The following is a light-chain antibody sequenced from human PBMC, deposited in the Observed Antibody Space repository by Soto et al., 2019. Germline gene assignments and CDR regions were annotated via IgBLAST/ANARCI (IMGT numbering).Light chain of an antibody. J-gene: IGLJ3*02. CDR3: AAWDDSLNGRWV. CDR1: SSNIGRNT. V-gene: IGLV1-44*01. Sequence: QAVVTQPPSASGTPGQRVTISCSGSSSNIGRNTVNWYQQLPGTAPKLLIYSNNQRPSGVPDRFSGSKSGTSASLAISGLQSEDEADYYCAAWDDSLNGRWVFGGGTKLTVL. CDR2: SNN.